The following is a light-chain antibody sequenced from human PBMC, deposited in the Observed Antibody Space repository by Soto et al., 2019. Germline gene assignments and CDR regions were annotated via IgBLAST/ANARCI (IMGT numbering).Light chain of an antibody. CDR3: ETWDSNSWV. CDR2: LEGSGSY. V-gene: IGLV4-60*02. CDR1: SGHSSYI. Sequence: QAVVTQSSSASASLGSSVKLTSTLSSGHSSYIIAWHQQQPGKAPRYLMKLEGSGSYNKGSGVPDRFSGSSSGADRYLTISNLQFEDEADYYCETWDSNSWVFGGGTKVTVL. J-gene: IGLJ3*02.